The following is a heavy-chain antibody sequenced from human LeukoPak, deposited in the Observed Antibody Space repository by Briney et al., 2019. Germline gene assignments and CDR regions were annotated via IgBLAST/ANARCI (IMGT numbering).Heavy chain of an antibody. D-gene: IGHD3-22*01. CDR3: ARGGSDSSGYYHFDY. J-gene: IGHJ4*02. CDR1: GFTFSSYS. Sequence: RGSLRLSCAASGFTFSSYSMNWVRQAPGKGLEWVSSISSSSSYIYYADSVKGRFTISRDNAKNSLYLQMNSLRAEDTAVYYCARGGSDSSGYYHFDYWGQGTLVTVSS. CDR2: ISSSSSYI. V-gene: IGHV3-21*01.